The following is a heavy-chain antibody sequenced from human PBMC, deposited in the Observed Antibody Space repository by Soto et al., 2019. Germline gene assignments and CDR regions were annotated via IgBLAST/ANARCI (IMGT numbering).Heavy chain of an antibody. Sequence: SGPTLVNPTQTLTLTCTFSGFSFTTSGVAVGWIRQTPGGALEWLTLIYYNDDRRFSPSLKTRLTITGDTSKNQVVLSLTNVDPGDTATYFCAHSDGGYEIIYFDFWGQGIPVTVSS. CDR3: AHSDGGYEIIYFDF. V-gene: IGHV2-5*01. J-gene: IGHJ4*02. CDR1: GFSFTTSGVA. CDR2: IYYNDDR. D-gene: IGHD5-12*01.